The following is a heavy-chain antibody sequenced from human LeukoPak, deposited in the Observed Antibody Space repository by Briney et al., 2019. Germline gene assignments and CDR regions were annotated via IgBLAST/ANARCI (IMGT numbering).Heavy chain of an antibody. J-gene: IGHJ3*02. D-gene: IGHD5-18*01. CDR2: INAGNGNT. CDR3: ARGRGYSDGSSDI. Sequence: ASVKVSCKASGYTFINYAMHWVRQAPGQRLEWMGWINAGNGNTKFSQKFQGRVTITRDTSASTAYMQLSSLRSEDTAAYYCARGRGYSDGSSDIWGQGTMVTVSS. V-gene: IGHV1-3*01. CDR1: GYTFINYA.